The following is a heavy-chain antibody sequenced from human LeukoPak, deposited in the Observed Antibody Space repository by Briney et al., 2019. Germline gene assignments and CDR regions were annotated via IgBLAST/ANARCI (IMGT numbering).Heavy chain of an antibody. CDR1: GYTFTSYG. CDR3: ARRQDYGDYAELDY. J-gene: IGHJ4*02. Sequence: GASVKVSCKASGYTFTSYGISLVRQAPGQGLEWMGWISAYNGNTNYAQKLQGRVTMTTDTSTSTGYMELRSLRSDDTAVYYCARRQDYGDYAELDYWGQGTLVTVSS. D-gene: IGHD4-17*01. V-gene: IGHV1-18*01. CDR2: ISAYNGNT.